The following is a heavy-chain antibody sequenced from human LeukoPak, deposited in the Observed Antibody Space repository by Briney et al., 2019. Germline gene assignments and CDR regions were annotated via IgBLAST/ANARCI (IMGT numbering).Heavy chain of an antibody. CDR1: GGSFSGYY. Sequence: PSETLSPTCAVYGGSFSGYYWSWIRQPPRKGLEWIGEINHSGSTKYNPSLKSRVTISVDTSQNQISLKLSSVTAADTAPCYCSSGIAAAGTGNFDLWGRGTLVTVSS. CDR3: SSGIAAAGTGNFDL. J-gene: IGHJ2*01. V-gene: IGHV4-34*01. D-gene: IGHD6-13*01. CDR2: INHSGST.